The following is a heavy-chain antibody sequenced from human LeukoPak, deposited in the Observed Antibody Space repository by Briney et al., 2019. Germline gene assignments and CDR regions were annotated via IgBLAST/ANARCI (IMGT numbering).Heavy chain of an antibody. CDR1: GFTFSRYW. D-gene: IGHD3-22*01. CDR3: ARGYYYDSSGPEDY. Sequence: GGSLRLSCAASGFTFSRYWMHWFRQAPGKGLVWVSRINSDGSSTSYADSVKGRFTISRDNAKNTLYLQMNSLRAEDTAVYYCARGYYYDSSGPEDYWGQGTLVTVSS. J-gene: IGHJ4*02. V-gene: IGHV3-74*01. CDR2: INSDGSST.